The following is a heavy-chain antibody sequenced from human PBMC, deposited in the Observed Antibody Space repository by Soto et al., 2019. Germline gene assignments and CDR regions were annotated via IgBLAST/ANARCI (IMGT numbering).Heavy chain of an antibody. CDR3: ARLEHDYGRKTFDY. V-gene: IGHV4-34*01. CDR2: INHSGST. J-gene: IGHJ4*02. Sequence: SETLSLTCAVYGGSFSGYYWSWIRQPPGKGLEWIGEINHSGSTNYNPSLKSRVTISVDTSKNQFSLKLSSVTAADTAVYYCARLEHDYGRKTFDYWGQGTLVTVSS. D-gene: IGHD4-17*01. CDR1: GGSFSGYY.